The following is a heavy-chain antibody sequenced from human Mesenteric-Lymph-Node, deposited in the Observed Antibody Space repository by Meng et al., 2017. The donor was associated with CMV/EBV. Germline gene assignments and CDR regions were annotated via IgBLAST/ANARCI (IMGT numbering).Heavy chain of an antibody. J-gene: IGHJ6*02. V-gene: IGHV1-46*01. D-gene: IGHD5-18*01. CDR3: ARGPADSYGYSTRYYYYGMDV. Sequence: ASVQVSCMASGYTFISYYMHWVRQAPGQGLEGMGIINPSGGSTRYAQKFQGRVTMTRDTSTSTVYMELSSLRSEETAGYYCARGPADSYGYSTRYYYYGMDVWGQGTTVTVSS. CDR1: GYTFISYY. CDR2: INPSGGST.